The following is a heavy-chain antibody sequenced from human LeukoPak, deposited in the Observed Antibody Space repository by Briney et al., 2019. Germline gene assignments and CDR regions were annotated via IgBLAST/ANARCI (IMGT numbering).Heavy chain of an antibody. CDR3: ARRASGRYYYDSSGYLGYFDYWDSLLSVFDY. Sequence: PSETLSLTCTVSGGSISSYYWGWIRQPPGKGLEWIGSIYYSGSTYFNPSLKSRVTISVDTSKNQFSLKLSSVTAADTAVYYCARRASGRYYYDSSGYLGYFDYWDSLLSVFDYWGQGTLVTVSS. CDR1: GGSISSYY. V-gene: IGHV4-39*01. D-gene: IGHD3-22*01. CDR2: IYYSGST. J-gene: IGHJ4*02.